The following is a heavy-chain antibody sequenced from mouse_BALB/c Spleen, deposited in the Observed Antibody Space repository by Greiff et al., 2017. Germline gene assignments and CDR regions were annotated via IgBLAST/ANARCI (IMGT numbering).Heavy chain of an antibody. Sequence: QVQLKESGPGLVAPSQSLSITCTVSGFSLTSYDISWIRQPPGKGLEWLGVIWTGGGTNYNSAFMSRLSISKDNSKSQVFLKMNSLQTDDTAIYYCVREIFYGSSSTYAMDYWGQGTSVTVSS. V-gene: IGHV2-9-2*01. J-gene: IGHJ4*01. CDR2: IWTGGGT. CDR3: VREIFYGSSSTYAMDY. CDR1: GFSLTSYD. D-gene: IGHD1-1*01.